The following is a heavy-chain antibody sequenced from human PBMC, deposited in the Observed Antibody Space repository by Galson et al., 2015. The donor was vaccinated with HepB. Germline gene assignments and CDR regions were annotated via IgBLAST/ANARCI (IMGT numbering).Heavy chain of an antibody. CDR2: IGTTGDP. Sequence: SLRLSCAASGFTFSTYDMHWVRQATGKGLEWVSGIGTTGDPNYPGSVKGRFTISRDNAKNSLYLQMNSLRAGDTAVYYCARMVREGYYDSSGYYYAWYFDLWGRGTLVTVSS. D-gene: IGHD3-22*01. J-gene: IGHJ2*01. V-gene: IGHV3-13*05. CDR1: GFTFSTYD. CDR3: ARMVREGYYDSSGYYYAWYFDL.